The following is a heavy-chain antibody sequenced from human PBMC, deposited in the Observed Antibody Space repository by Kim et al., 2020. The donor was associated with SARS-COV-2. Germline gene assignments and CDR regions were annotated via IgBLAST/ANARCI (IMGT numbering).Heavy chain of an antibody. Sequence: KSRITINPDTSKNQFSLQLNSVTPEDTAVYYCAREGYSSGWSYVPGAFDIWGQGTMVTVSS. CDR3: AREGYSSGWSYVPGAFDI. D-gene: IGHD6-19*01. J-gene: IGHJ3*02. V-gene: IGHV6-1*01.